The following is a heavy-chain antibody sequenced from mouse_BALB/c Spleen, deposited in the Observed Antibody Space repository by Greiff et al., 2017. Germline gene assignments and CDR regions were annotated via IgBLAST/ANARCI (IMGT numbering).Heavy chain of an antibody. Sequence: QVQLKESGPGPVAPSQSLAITCTVSGFSLTGYGVNWGRQPPGKGLEWLGMIWGDGSTDYNSAIKSRLSISKDNSKSQVFLKMNSLQTDDTARYYCARDDYFAYWGQGTLVTVSA. CDR1: GFSLTGYG. D-gene: IGHD2-4*01. CDR2: IWGDGST. CDR3: ARDDYFAY. V-gene: IGHV2-6-7*01. J-gene: IGHJ3*01.